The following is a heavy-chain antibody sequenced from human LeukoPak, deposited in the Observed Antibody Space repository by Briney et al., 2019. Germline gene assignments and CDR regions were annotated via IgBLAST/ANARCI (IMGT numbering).Heavy chain of an antibody. J-gene: IGHJ4*02. V-gene: IGHV1-2*02. CDR2: INPNSRGT. Sequence: ASVKVSCKASGYTFADYYMHWVRQAPGQGLEWMGWINPNSRGTDSAQKFQGRFSMTRDTSISTAYMELSRLRSDDTAVYYCAREGSGNYFDYWGQGTLVTVSS. CDR3: AREGSGNYFDY. CDR1: GYTFADYY. D-gene: IGHD1-26*01.